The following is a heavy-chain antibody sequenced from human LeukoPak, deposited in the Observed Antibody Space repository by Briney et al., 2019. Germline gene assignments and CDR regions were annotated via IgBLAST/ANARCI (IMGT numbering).Heavy chain of an antibody. CDR2: ISSSGRTT. J-gene: IGHJ4*02. D-gene: IGHD2-2*01. CDR3: AMRGDTLVIPATYMFDY. V-gene: IGHV3-48*01. CDR1: GFTFSSYS. Sequence: GGSLRLSCAASGFTFSSYSINWVRPAPGKGLEWVSYISSSGRTTYYADSVKGRFTISRDNAKSSLYLQMNSLRGEDTAVYYCAMRGDTLVIPATYMFDYWGQGTLVTVSS.